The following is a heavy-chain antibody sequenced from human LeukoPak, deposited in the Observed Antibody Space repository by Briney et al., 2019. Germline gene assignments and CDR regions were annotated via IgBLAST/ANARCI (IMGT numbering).Heavy chain of an antibody. D-gene: IGHD6-19*01. CDR2: INSDGNSR. CDR1: GFTLSSYW. CDR3: ARDPALSGWYDY. Sequence: GGSLRLSCAASGFTLSSYWMHWARQPPGKGRVWVSRINSDGNSRTYADSVKGRFTISRHNAKNTLYLQMDSLRAGDTAVYYCARDPALSGWYDYWGQGTLVTVSS. J-gene: IGHJ4*02. V-gene: IGHV3-74*01.